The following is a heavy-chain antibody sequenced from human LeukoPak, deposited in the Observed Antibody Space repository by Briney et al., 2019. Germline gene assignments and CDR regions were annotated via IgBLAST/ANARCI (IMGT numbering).Heavy chain of an antibody. Sequence: ASVKVSCKASGYTFTNYFIHWVRQAPGQGLEYMGWINPVSGGTNLPQKFQGRVTMTRDTSITTAYMELTRLTSDDTAVYYCARDLNYDFWSGYYWGQGTLVAVSS. CDR1: GYTFTNYF. J-gene: IGHJ4*02. V-gene: IGHV1-2*02. CDR3: ARDLNYDFWSGYY. CDR2: INPVSGGT. D-gene: IGHD3-3*01.